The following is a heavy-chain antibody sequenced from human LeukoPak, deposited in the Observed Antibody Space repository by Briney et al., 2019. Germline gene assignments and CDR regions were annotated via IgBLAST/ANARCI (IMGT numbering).Heavy chain of an antibody. V-gene: IGHV1-18*01. J-gene: IGHJ4*02. CDR3: ARDWYGSGKD. D-gene: IGHD3-10*01. Sequence: HRASVKVSCKASGYTFINYGISWVRQAPGQGLEWMGWISTYNGHTKYAQKLQGRVTMTTDTSTSTAYMELRSLRSDDTAEYYCARDWYGSGKDWGQGTLVTVSS. CDR2: ISTYNGHT. CDR1: GYTFINYG.